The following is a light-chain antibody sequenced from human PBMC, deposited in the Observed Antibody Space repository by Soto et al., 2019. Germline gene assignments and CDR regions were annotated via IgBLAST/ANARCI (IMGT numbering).Light chain of an antibody. V-gene: IGKV3-20*01. Sequence: GLTQSPGTLSLSPGERATLSCRASQSVSSNYLAWYQQKPGQAPRLLIYGASTRATGIPDRFSGSGSGTDFTLTISRLEPEDSAVYYCQQYGSSPTWTFGQGTKVDIK. CDR1: QSVSSNY. CDR3: QQYGSSPTWT. J-gene: IGKJ1*01. CDR2: GAS.